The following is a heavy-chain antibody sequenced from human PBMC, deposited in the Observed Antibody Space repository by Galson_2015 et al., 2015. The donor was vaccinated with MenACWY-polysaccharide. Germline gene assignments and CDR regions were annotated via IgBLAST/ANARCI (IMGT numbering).Heavy chain of an antibody. Sequence: LRLSCAASGFTFNGYSMNWVRQAPGKGLEWVSSISSSSSYIYYADSVKGRFTISRDNAKNSLYLQMNSLRAEDTAVYYCARDLPGYCSSTSCLYYHYGMDVWGQGTTVTVSS. CDR1: GFTFNGYS. J-gene: IGHJ6*02. CDR2: ISSSSSYI. V-gene: IGHV3-21*06. CDR3: ARDLPGYCSSTSCLYYHYGMDV. D-gene: IGHD2-2*01.